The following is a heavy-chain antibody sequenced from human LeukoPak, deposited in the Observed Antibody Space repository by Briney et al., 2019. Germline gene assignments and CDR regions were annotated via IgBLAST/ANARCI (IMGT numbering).Heavy chain of an antibody. CDR2: ISTKNDKT. V-gene: IGHV1-18*04. CDR3: ARSALKYYSSGSYF. D-gene: IGHD3-10*01. CDR1: GYSFDNYG. J-gene: IGHJ4*02. Sequence: ASVKVSCKASGYSFDNYGFSWMRQAPGQGLEWLGWISTKNDKTNYAPKFQDRVTMTTDTSTSTAYMELRNLRSDDTAVYYCARSALKYYSSGSYFWGQGTLVTVSS.